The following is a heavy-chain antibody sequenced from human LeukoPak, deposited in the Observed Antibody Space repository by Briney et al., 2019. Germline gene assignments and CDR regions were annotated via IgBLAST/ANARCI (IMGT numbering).Heavy chain of an antibody. CDR1: GGSISIYY. CDR2: IYYNGST. V-gene: IGHV4-59*08. Sequence: SETLSLTCTVSGGSISIYYWSWVRQPPGKGLEWIGHIYYNGSTNYNPSLKSRVTISVDTFKNQFSLKLSSVTVADTAVYYCARHMYYYDSTGYYPLDYWGQGTLVTVSS. J-gene: IGHJ4*02. CDR3: ARHMYYYDSTGYYPLDY. D-gene: IGHD3-22*01.